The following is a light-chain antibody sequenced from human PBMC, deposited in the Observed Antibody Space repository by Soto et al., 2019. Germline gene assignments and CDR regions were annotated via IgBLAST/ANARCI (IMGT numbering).Light chain of an antibody. CDR2: EVS. CDR3: SSYTNRMTTPVV. V-gene: IGLV2-14*01. Sequence: QSVLTQPASVSGSPGQSITISCTGTSSDVGGYNYVTWYQQHPGKAPKLMIYEVSNRPLGVSHRFSGSKSGNTASLTISGLQAEDEADYYCSSYTNRMTTPVVFGGGTKLTVL. J-gene: IGLJ3*02. CDR1: SSDVGGYNY.